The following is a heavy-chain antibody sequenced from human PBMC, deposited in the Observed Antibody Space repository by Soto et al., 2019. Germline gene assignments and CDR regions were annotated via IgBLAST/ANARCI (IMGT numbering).Heavy chain of an antibody. V-gene: IGHV1-3*01. CDR1: GYTFTIYA. CDR2: INAGNGNT. D-gene: IGHD2-15*01. J-gene: IGHJ4*02. CDR3: ARGVAPYYFDY. Sequence: ASVEVSCKASGYTFTIYAMHWVRQAPGQRLEWMGWINAGNGNTKYSQKFQGRVTITRDTSASTAYMELSSLRSEDTAVYYCARGVAPYYFDYWGQGTLVTVSS.